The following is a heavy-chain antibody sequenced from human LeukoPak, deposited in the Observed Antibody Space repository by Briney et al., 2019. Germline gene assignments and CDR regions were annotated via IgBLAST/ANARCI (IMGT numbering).Heavy chain of an antibody. D-gene: IGHD2-15*01. CDR3: ARGGYCSGGSCPTGPIDY. V-gene: IGHV4-34*01. CDR2: INHSGST. Sequence: SETLSLTCAVYGGSSSGYYWSWIRQPPGKGLEWIGEINHSGSTNYNPSLKSRVTISVDTSKNQFSLKLSSVTAADTAVYYCARGGYCSGGSCPTGPIDYWGQGTLVTVSS. J-gene: IGHJ4*02. CDR1: GGSSSGYY.